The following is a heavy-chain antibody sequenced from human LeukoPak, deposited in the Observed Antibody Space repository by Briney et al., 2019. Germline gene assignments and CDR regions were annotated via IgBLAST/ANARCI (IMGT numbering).Heavy chain of an antibody. Sequence: GASVKVSCKASGYTFTSYYMHWVRQAPGQGLEWMGIINPSGGNTSYAQKFQGRVTMTRDTSTSTVYMELSSLRSEDTAVYYCARVRGPYDYVWGSPRYYFDYWGQGTLVTVSS. CDR2: INPSGGNT. V-gene: IGHV1-46*01. D-gene: IGHD3-16*01. J-gene: IGHJ4*02. CDR3: ARVRGPYDYVWGSPRYYFDY. CDR1: GYTFTSYY.